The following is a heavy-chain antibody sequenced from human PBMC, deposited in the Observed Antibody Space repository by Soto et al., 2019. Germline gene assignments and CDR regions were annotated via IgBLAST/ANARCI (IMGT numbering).Heavy chain of an antibody. D-gene: IGHD3-10*01. CDR3: ARHLGIGSGSYYSRFDY. J-gene: IGHJ4*02. CDR2: IYYSGST. CDR1: GGSISSYY. V-gene: IGHV4-59*08. Sequence: SETLSLTCTVSGGSISSYYWSWIRQPPGKGLEWIGYIYYSGSTNYNPSLKSRVTISVDTSKNQFSLKLSSVTAADTAVYYCARHLGIGSGSYYSRFDYWGQGTLVTVSS.